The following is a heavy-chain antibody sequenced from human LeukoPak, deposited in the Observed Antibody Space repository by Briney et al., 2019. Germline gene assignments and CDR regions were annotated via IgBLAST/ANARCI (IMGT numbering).Heavy chain of an antibody. Sequence: PSETLSLTCAVSGGSISSSNWWSWVRQPPGKGLEWIGEIYHSGSTNYNPSLKSRVTISVDKSKNQFSLKLSSVTAADTAVYYCARAIGYYGSGSVMAFDIWGQGTMATVSS. J-gene: IGHJ3*02. CDR2: IYHSGST. V-gene: IGHV4-4*02. D-gene: IGHD3-10*01. CDR3: ARAIGYYGSGSVMAFDI. CDR1: GGSISSSNW.